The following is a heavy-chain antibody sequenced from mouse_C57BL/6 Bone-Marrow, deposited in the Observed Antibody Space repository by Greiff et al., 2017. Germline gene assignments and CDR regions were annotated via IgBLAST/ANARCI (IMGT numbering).Heavy chain of an antibody. Sequence: QVQLQQSGAELARPGASVKLSCKASGYTFTSYGISWVKQRTGQGLEWIGEIYPRSGNTYYNEKFKGKATLTADKSSSTAYMELRSLTSEDSAVYFCARPLLLWLRRRGWYFDVWGTGTTVTVSS. CDR3: ARPLLLWLRRRGWYFDV. V-gene: IGHV1-81*01. J-gene: IGHJ1*03. D-gene: IGHD2-2*01. CDR1: GYTFTSYG. CDR2: IYPRSGNT.